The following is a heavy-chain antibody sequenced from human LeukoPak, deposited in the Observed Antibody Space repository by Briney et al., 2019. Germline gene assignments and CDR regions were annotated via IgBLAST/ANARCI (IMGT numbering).Heavy chain of an antibody. V-gene: IGHV3-74*01. Sequence: GGSLRLSCAASGFTLSSYLMHWVRQAPGKGLVWVSLINSDGSSTSYADSVKGRFTISRDNAKNTLYLQMNSLRAEDTGVYYCARIASHSSSWYDGGYWGQGTLVTVSS. CDR1: GFTLSSYL. CDR3: ARIASHSSSWYDGGY. D-gene: IGHD6-13*01. J-gene: IGHJ4*02. CDR2: INSDGSST.